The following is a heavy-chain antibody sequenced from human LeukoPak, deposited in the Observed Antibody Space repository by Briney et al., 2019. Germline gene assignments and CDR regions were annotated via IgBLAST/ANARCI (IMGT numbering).Heavy chain of an antibody. V-gene: IGHV1-8*01. J-gene: IGHJ4*02. CDR1: GYTFTSYD. CDR2: MNPNSGNT. Sequence: GASVKVSCKASGYTFTSYDINWVLQATGQGLEWMGWMNPNSGNTGYAQKFQGRVTMTRNTSISTAYMELSSLRSEDTAVYYCARGRDLGGYVDYWGQGTLVTVSS. D-gene: IGHD2-15*01. CDR3: ARGRDLGGYVDY.